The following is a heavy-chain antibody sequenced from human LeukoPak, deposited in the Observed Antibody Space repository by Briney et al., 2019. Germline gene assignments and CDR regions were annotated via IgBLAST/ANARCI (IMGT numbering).Heavy chain of an antibody. J-gene: IGHJ4*02. V-gene: IGHV4-30-4*01. CDR3: ARLKDDILTGTLRAFDY. CDR1: GGSISSGDYY. D-gene: IGHD3-9*01. Sequence: SETLSLTCTVSGGSISSGDYYWSWIRQPPGKGLEWIGYIYYSGSTYYNPSLKSRVTISVGTSKNQFSLKLSSVTAADTAVYYCARLKDDILTGTLRAFDYWGQGTLVTVSS. CDR2: IYYSGST.